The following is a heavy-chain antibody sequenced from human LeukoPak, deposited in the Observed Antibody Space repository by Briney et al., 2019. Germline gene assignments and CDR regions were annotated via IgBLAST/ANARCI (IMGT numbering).Heavy chain of an antibody. CDR2: IHTGSSPT. Sequence: PGGSLRLSCEGSGFTFSSYEMNWVRQAPGKGLEWVSYIHTGSSPTSYADSVKGRFTISRDNAKNSLCLQMNSLRAEDTAVYYCARVRSYFYYYYMDVWGKGTMVTVSS. CDR3: ARVRSYFYYYYMDV. V-gene: IGHV3-48*03. CDR1: GFTFSSYE. D-gene: IGHD3-10*01. J-gene: IGHJ6*03.